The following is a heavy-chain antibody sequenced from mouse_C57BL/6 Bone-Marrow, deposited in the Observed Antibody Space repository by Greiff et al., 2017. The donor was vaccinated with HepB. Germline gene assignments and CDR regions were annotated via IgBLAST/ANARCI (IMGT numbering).Heavy chain of an antibody. J-gene: IGHJ2*01. V-gene: IGHV1-5*01. Sequence: EVQLQQSGTVLARPGASVKMSCKTSGYTFANYWMHWVKQRPGQGLEWIGAIYPGNSDTYYNQKFKGKAKLTAVTSASTAYMDLSSLTNEDSAVYYCAREPDGYYPFNYWGQGTTLTVSS. CDR3: AREPDGYYPFNY. CDR1: GYTFANYW. CDR2: IYPGNSDT. D-gene: IGHD2-3*01.